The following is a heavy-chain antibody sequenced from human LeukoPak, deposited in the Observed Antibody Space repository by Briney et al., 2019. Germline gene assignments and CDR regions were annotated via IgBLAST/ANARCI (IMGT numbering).Heavy chain of an antibody. D-gene: IGHD3-16*01. CDR2: LYYSGST. CDR1: GGSISSYY. Sequence: PSETLSLTYAVSGGSISSYYWSWIRQPPGKGLEWIGYLYYSGSTNYNPSLKSRVTISVDTSKNQFSLKLSAVTAADTAVYYCARDGSQSYYDYYYGMDVWGQGTTVTVSS. J-gene: IGHJ6*02. V-gene: IGHV4-59*01. CDR3: ARDGSQSYYDYYYGMDV.